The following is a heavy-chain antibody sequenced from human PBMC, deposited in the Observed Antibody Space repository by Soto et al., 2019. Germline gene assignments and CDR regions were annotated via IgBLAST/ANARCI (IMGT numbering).Heavy chain of an antibody. V-gene: IGHV4-4*07. Sequence: PSETLSLTCTVSGGSISSYYWSWIRQPAGKGLEWIGRIYTSGSTNYNPSLKSRVTMSVDTSKNLFSLKLSSVTAADTAVYYCARDPEYYYDSSGYLDAFDIWGQGTMVTVSS. J-gene: IGHJ3*02. CDR2: IYTSGST. CDR3: ARDPEYYYDSSGYLDAFDI. D-gene: IGHD3-22*01. CDR1: GGSISSYY.